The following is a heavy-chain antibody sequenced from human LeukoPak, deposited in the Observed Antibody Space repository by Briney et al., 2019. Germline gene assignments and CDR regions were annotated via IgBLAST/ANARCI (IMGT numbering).Heavy chain of an antibody. CDR2: ISGSGGST. V-gene: IGHV3-23*01. CDR3: AKEVLRYFDWLNWFDP. D-gene: IGHD3-9*01. CDR1: GFTFSSYA. Sequence: GGSLRLSCAASGFTFSSYAMSWVRQAPGKGLERVSAISGSGGSTYYADSVKGRFTISRDNSKNTLYLQMNSLRAEDTAVYYCAKEVLRYFDWLNWFDPWGQGTLVTVSS. J-gene: IGHJ5*02.